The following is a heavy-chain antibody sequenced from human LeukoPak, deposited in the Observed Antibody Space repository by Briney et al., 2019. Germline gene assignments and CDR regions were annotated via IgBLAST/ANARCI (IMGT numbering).Heavy chain of an antibody. D-gene: IGHD6-6*01. V-gene: IGHV3-23*01. Sequence: GGSLRLSCAASGFTFSNYAMSWVRQAPGKGLEWVSSISGSYDNTYYADSVKGRFTISRDNSKNTLYLQMNSLRAEDTAVYYCAKDPARIAAPPGYWGQGTLVTVSS. CDR2: ISGSYDNT. CDR3: AKDPARIAAPPGY. J-gene: IGHJ4*02. CDR1: GFTFSNYA.